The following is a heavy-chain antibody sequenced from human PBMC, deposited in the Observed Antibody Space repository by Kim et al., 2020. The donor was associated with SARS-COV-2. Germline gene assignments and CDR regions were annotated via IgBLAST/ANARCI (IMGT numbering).Heavy chain of an antibody. Sequence: SVKSRITITPDTSKNQFSLQLNAVTPEDTAVYYCARGPTYSSGWYDAFDIWGQGTMVTVSS. V-gene: IGHV6-1*01. J-gene: IGHJ3*02. CDR3: ARGPTYSSGWYDAFDI. D-gene: IGHD6-19*01.